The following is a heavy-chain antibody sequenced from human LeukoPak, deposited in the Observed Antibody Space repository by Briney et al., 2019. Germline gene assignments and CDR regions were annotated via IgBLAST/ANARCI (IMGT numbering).Heavy chain of an antibody. CDR3: ARLNLGYGYFLEATKRDY. Sequence: GGSLRLSCAASGFTFSKYPMHWVRQAPGKGLEWLAVISYDVGSNTYYADSVKGRFTISRDNSKNTLYLQMNSLRAEDTAVYYCARLNLGYGYFLEATKRDYWGQGTLVTVSS. J-gene: IGHJ4*02. D-gene: IGHD5-18*01. CDR2: ISYDVGSNT. CDR1: GFTFSKYP. V-gene: IGHV3-30-3*01.